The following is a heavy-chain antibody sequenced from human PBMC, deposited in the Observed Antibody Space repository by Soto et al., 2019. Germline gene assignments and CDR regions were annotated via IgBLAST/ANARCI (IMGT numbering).Heavy chain of an antibody. Sequence: QVQLVESGGGVVQPGRSLRLSCAASGFIFSAYGIHCVRQAPGKGLEWVAVISYDGNNEHYADSVKGRFTISRDNSKNTLFLQMSSLGAEDTAVYYCAKDTYYHDTTGYYVFDYWGQGTLVTVSS. CDR1: GFIFSAYG. J-gene: IGHJ4*02. CDR3: AKDTYYHDTTGYYVFDY. CDR2: ISYDGNNE. D-gene: IGHD3-22*01. V-gene: IGHV3-30*18.